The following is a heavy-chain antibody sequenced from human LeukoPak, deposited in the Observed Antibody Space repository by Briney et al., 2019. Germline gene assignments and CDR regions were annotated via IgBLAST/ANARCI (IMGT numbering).Heavy chain of an antibody. V-gene: IGHV1-8*01. D-gene: IGHD2-15*01. J-gene: IGHJ4*02. CDR3: ARGNRCSGGSCYGNRAY. CDR1: GYTLTELS. CDR2: MNPNSGNT. Sequence: ASVKVSCKVSGYTLTELSMHWVRQATGQGLEWMGWMNPNSGNTGYAQKFQGRVTMTRNTSISTAYMELSSLRSEDTAVYYCARGNRCSGGSCYGNRAYWGQGTLVTVSS.